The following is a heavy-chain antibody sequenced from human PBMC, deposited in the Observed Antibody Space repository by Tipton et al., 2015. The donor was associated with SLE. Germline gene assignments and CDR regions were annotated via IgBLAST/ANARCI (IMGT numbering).Heavy chain of an antibody. CDR3: ARDRGYCSGGSCFRDAFDI. Sequence: SLRLSCAASGFTFSSYSMNWVRQAPGKGLEWVSSISSSSSYIYYADSVKGRFTISRDNAKNSLYLQMNSLRAEDTAVYYCARDRGYCSGGSCFRDAFDIWGQGTMVTVSS. D-gene: IGHD2-15*01. J-gene: IGHJ3*02. CDR2: ISSSSSYI. CDR1: GFTFSSYS. V-gene: IGHV3-21*01.